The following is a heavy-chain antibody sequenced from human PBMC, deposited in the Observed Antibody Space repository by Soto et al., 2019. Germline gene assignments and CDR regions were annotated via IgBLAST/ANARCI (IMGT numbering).Heavy chain of an antibody. CDR3: AQDTYHGSGSYITPDYFDS. Sequence: EVQLLESGGGLVQPGGSLRLSCAASGFTFNNYAMSWVRQAPGKGLERVSVISGSGQRTSYADSVKGRFTASRANSTNTVDLPMKSLRADDTAVYDCAQDTYHGSGSYITPDYFDSWGQGTLITVSS. CDR1: GFTFNNYA. V-gene: IGHV3-23*01. CDR2: ISGSGQRT. D-gene: IGHD3-10*01. J-gene: IGHJ4*02.